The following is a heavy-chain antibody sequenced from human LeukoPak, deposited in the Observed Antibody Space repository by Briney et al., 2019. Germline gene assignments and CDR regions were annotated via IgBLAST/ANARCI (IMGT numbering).Heavy chain of an antibody. D-gene: IGHD4-17*01. CDR2: VSGRGDGT. V-gene: IGHV3-23*01. CDR3: AKERLGGNYGDYAVEY. Sequence: GGSLRLSCAASGFNFTSYAMSWVRQAPGKGLEWVSSVSGRGDGTYYADSVKGRFTISRDNSKKTLDLHMDSLRAEDTAVYYCAKERLGGNYGDYAVEYWGQGTMVAVSS. J-gene: IGHJ4*02. CDR1: GFNFTSYA.